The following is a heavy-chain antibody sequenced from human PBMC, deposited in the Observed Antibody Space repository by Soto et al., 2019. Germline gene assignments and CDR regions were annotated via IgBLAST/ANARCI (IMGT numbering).Heavy chain of an antibody. CDR2: IYSGGST. J-gene: IGHJ6*04. V-gene: IGHV3-66*01. CDR3: ARDLNPGITMVRGVIPGRDYYYYGMDV. Sequence: GGSLRLSCAASGFTVSSNYMSWVRQAPGKGLEWVSVIYSGGSTYYADSVKGRFTISRDNSKNTLYLQMNSLRAEDTAVYYCARDLNPGITMVRGVIPGRDYYYYGMDVWGKGTTVTVSS. D-gene: IGHD3-10*01. CDR1: GFTVSSNY.